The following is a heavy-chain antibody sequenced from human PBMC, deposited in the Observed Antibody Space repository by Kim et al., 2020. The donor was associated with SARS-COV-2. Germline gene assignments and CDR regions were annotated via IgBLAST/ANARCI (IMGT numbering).Heavy chain of an antibody. V-gene: IGHV3-23*01. CDR2: ISGSGGST. J-gene: IGHJ4*02. D-gene: IGHD3-10*01. CDR1: GFTFSSYA. CDR3: AKPSGPFNREYYFDY. Sequence: GGSLRLSCAASGFTFSSYAMSWVRQAPGKGLEWVSAISGSGGSTYYADSVKGRFTISRDNSKNTLYLQMNSLRAEDTAVYYCAKPSGPFNREYYFDYWGQGTLVTVSS.